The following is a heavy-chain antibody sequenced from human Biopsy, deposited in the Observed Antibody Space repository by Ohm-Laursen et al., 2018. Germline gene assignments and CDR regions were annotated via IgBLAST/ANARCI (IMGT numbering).Heavy chain of an antibody. D-gene: IGHD3-16*01. CDR1: GDSIKTGGYY. V-gene: IGHV4-31*01. J-gene: IGHJ4*02. CDR3: TRAGGGKIYGL. Sequence: SQTLSLPCTVSGDSIKTGGYYWTRIRQHPGTGLEWIGYIHYSGKPLYNPSLKSQLTMSVDTSRNQLSLKLTSVTAADTALYYCTRAGGGKIYGLWGQGTLVTVSS. CDR2: IHYSGKP.